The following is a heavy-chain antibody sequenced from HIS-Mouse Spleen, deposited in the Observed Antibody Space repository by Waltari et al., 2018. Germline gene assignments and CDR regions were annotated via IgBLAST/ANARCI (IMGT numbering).Heavy chain of an antibody. CDR2: IYYSGST. Sequence: QLQLQESGPGLVKPSETLSLTCTVSGGSISSSRYYWGWIRQPPGKGLEWIGSIYYSGSTYYNPSLKSRVTISVDTSKNQFSLKLSSVTAADTAVYYCARREAAAGTGDWFDPWGQGTLVTVSS. J-gene: IGHJ5*02. CDR1: GGSISSSRYY. CDR3: ARREAAAGTGDWFDP. D-gene: IGHD6-13*01. V-gene: IGHV4-39*01.